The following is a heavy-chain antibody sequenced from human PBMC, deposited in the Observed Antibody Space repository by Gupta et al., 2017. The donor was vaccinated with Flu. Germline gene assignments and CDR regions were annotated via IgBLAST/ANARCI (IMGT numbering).Heavy chain of an antibody. V-gene: IGHV3-23*01. CDR3: AKDYSDYDLRLFDP. CDR1: GFTFSNYA. J-gene: IGHJ5*02. CDR2: ILGNGNTT. Sequence: EVQLLESGGGLVQPGGSLRLSCTASGFTFSNYAMNWVRQAPGKGLEWVSGILGNGNTTFHADSVKGRFTISRDNSKNTLFLQMNSLRAEDTAVYYCAKDYSDYDLRLFDPWGQGTRVTVSS. D-gene: IGHD5-12*01.